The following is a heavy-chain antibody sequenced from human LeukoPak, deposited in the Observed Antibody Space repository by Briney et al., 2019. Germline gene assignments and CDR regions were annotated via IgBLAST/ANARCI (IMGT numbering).Heavy chain of an antibody. V-gene: IGHV3-48*01. CDR1: GVTFSSYS. CDR3: ARERYCSSTSCSRTDICDY. Sequence: GGSLTLSCAASGVTFSSYSMNWVRHAPGKGREGVSYLSSSSSTIYYADPVKSRFTISTVNATNSLYLQMNILRAEDTAVYYCARERYCSSTSCSRTDICDYWGQGTMVTVSS. J-gene: IGHJ4*02. D-gene: IGHD2-2*01. CDR2: LSSSSSTI.